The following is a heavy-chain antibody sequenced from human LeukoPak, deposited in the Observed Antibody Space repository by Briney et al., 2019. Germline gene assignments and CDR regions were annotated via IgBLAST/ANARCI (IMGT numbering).Heavy chain of an antibody. D-gene: IGHD5-18*01. CDR1: GGSISSRSYY. J-gene: IGHJ4*02. CDR3: ARLGDRNSGYCYGYPVRY. Sequence: SETLSLTRTLSGGSISSRSYYRGCIRQPPGKGLEWIGSIYYSGSTYYNPSLKSRVTISVDTSKNQFSLKLSSVTAADTAVYYCARLGDRNSGYCYGYPVRYWGQGTLVTVSS. CDR2: IYYSGST. V-gene: IGHV4-39*01.